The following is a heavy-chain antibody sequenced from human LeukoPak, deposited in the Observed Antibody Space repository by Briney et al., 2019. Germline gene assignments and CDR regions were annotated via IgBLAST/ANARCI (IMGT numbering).Heavy chain of an antibody. Sequence: PGRSLRLSCAASGFTFSSYAMHWVRQAPGKGLEWVAVISYDGSNKYYADSVKGRFTISRDNSKNTLYLQMNSLRVEDTAVYYCAKDGGDPPYCSGGSCYYYYYMDVWGKGTTVTVSS. CDR3: AKDGGDPPYCSGGSCYYYYYMDV. J-gene: IGHJ6*03. CDR1: GFTFSSYA. CDR2: ISYDGSNK. D-gene: IGHD2-15*01. V-gene: IGHV3-30-3*01.